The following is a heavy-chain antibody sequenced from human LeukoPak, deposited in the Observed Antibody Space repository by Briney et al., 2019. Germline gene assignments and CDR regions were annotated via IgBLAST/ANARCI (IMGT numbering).Heavy chain of an antibody. V-gene: IGHV3-21*01. CDR1: GFTFSSYS. CDR2: ISSSSSYI. D-gene: IGHD6-19*01. Sequence: GGSLRLSRAASGFTFSSYSMNWVRQAPGKGLEWVSSISSSSSYIYYADSVKGRFTISRDNAKNSLYLQMNSLRAEDTAVYYCARTNRGIAVAGTGLRTGWFDPWGQGTLVTVSS. CDR3: ARTNRGIAVAGTGLRTGWFDP. J-gene: IGHJ5*02.